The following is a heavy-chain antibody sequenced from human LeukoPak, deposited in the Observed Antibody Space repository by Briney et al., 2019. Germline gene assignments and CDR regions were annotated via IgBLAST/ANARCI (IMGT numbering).Heavy chain of an antibody. CDR2: INPNSGGT. CDR3: ARDRREVYYYGSGTFKFGENFFDS. D-gene: IGHD3-10*01. Sequence: ASVKVSCKASGYTFTGYYMHWVRHAPGQGLEWMGWINPNSGGTNYAQKFQGRVTMTRDTSISTAYMELSRLRSDDTAVYYCARDRREVYYYGSGTFKFGENFFDSWGQGTLVTVSS. J-gene: IGHJ4*02. CDR1: GYTFTGYY. V-gene: IGHV1-2*02.